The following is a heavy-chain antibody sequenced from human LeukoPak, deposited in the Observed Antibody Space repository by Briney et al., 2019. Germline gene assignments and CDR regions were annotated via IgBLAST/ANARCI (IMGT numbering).Heavy chain of an antibody. CDR1: GYTFTSYY. D-gene: IGHD1-26*01. CDR3: ARDRSEYSGSPDAFDI. V-gene: IGHV1-46*01. CDR2: INPSGGST. J-gene: IGHJ3*02. Sequence: ASVKVSCKASGYTFTSYYMHWVRQAPGQGLEWMGIINPSGGSTSYAQKFQGRVTITTDESTSTAYMELSSLRSEDTAVYYCARDRSEYSGSPDAFDIWGQGTMVTVSS.